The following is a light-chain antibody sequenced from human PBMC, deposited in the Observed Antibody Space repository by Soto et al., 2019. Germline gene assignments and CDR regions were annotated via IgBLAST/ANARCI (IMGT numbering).Light chain of an antibody. CDR2: DAS. V-gene: IGKV1-5*01. CDR1: QSVSAW. Sequence: DIQLTQSPSTLSASVGDRVTITCRASQSVSAWLAWYQQKPGKAPYLLISDASSLQRGVPSRFNGSGSGTEYTLTISSLQPDDIATYYCQQYKNYPYTCGQGTKLEIK. CDR3: QQYKNYPYT. J-gene: IGKJ2*01.